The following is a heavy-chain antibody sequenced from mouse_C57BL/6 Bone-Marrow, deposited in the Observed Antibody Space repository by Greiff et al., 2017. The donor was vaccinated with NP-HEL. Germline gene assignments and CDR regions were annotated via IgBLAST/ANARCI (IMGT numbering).Heavy chain of an antibody. CDR3: ARVYYCCSIYGWYFCV. Sequence: EVMLVESEGGLVQPGSSMKLSCTASGFTFSDYYMAWVRQVPEKGLEWVANINYDGSSTYYLDSLKSRFIISRDNAKNILYLQMSSLKSEDTATYFCARVYYCCSIYGWYFCVWGTGATVTVSS. J-gene: IGHJ1*03. CDR1: GFTFSDYY. V-gene: IGHV5-16*01. CDR2: INYDGSST. D-gene: IGHD1-1*01.